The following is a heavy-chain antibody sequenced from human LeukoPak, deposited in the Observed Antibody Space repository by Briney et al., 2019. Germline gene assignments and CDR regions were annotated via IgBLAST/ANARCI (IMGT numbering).Heavy chain of an antibody. CDR2: IKQDGSEK. Sequence: GGSLRLSCAASGLTFSRDWMSWVRQPPGKGLEWVANIKQDGSEKYYVDSVKGRFTISRDNAKNSLYLQMNSLRAEDTAVYYCARDLLDIPLAYYMDVWGKGTTVTVSS. V-gene: IGHV3-7*01. D-gene: IGHD1-1*01. CDR1: GLTFSRDW. CDR3: ARDLLDIPLAYYMDV. J-gene: IGHJ6*03.